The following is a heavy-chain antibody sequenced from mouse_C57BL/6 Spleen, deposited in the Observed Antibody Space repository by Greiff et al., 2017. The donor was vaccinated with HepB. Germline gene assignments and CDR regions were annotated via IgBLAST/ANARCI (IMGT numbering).Heavy chain of an antibody. CDR3: AREGPTVVAPFDY. D-gene: IGHD1-1*01. Sequence: QVQLKQSGAELARPGASVKLSCKASGYTFTSYGISWVKQRTGQGLEWIGEIYPRSGNTYYNEKFKGKATLTADKSSSTAYMELRSLTSEDSAVYFCAREGPTVVAPFDYWGQGTTLTVSS. CDR1: GYTFTSYG. J-gene: IGHJ2*01. CDR2: IYPRSGNT. V-gene: IGHV1-81*01.